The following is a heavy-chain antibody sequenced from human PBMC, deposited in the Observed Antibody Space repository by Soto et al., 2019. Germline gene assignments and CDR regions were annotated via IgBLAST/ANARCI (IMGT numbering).Heavy chain of an antibody. CDR2: IWYDGSNK. Sequence: QVQLVESGGGVVQPGGSLRLSCAASGFTFSSYGMHWVRQAPGKGLEWVEVIWYDGSNKYYADSVKGRFTISRDNSKNTLFLQMNSLRAEDTAVYSCARDGSGSSHYFDYWGQGTLVTVSS. CDR1: GFTFSSYG. J-gene: IGHJ4*02. D-gene: IGHD1-26*01. CDR3: ARDGSGSSHYFDY. V-gene: IGHV3-33*01.